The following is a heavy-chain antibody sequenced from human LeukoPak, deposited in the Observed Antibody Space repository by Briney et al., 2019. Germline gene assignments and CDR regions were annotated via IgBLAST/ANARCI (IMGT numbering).Heavy chain of an antibody. CDR3: AKDFEGFTVTSPY. D-gene: IGHD4-17*01. Sequence: GGSLRLSCAASGFTFSSYAMSWVRQAPGKGLEWVSAISGSGGSTYYADSVKGRFTISRDNSKNTLYLQMNSLRDEDTAVYYCAKDFEGFTVTSPYWGQGTLVTVSS. V-gene: IGHV3-23*01. CDR1: GFTFSSYA. J-gene: IGHJ4*02. CDR2: ISGSGGST.